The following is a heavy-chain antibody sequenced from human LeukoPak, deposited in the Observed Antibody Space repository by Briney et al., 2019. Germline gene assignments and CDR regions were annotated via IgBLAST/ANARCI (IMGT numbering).Heavy chain of an antibody. Sequence: ASVKVSCKASGGTFSSYAISWVRQAPGQGLEWMGRIIPILGIANYAQKFQGRVTITADKSTSTAYMELSSLRSEDTAVYYCARLPYYYDSSGYYHFDYWGQGTLVTVSS. CDR2: IIPILGIA. J-gene: IGHJ4*02. D-gene: IGHD3-22*01. CDR1: GGTFSSYA. CDR3: ARLPYYYDSSGYYHFDY. V-gene: IGHV1-69*04.